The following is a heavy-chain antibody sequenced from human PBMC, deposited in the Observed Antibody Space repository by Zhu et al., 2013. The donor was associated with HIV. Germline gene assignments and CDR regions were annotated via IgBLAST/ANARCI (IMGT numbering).Heavy chain of an antibody. V-gene: IGHV1-69*01. CDR1: GGTFSSYA. CDR2: IIPIFGTA. D-gene: IGHD2-2*01. CDR3: ARPLGYCSSTSCMRDYYYGMDV. J-gene: IGHJ6*02. Sequence: QVQLVQSGAEVKKPGSSVKVSCKASGGTFSSYAISWVRQAPGQGLEWMGGIIPIFGTANYAQKFQGRVTITADESTSTAYMELSSLRSEDTAVYYCARPLGYCSSTSCMRDYYYGMDVWGQGTTVTVSS.